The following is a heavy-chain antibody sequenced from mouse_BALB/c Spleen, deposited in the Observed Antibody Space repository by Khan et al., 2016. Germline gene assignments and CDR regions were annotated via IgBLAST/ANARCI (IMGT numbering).Heavy chain of an antibody. V-gene: IGHV9-3-1*01. D-gene: IGHD1-1*01. Sequence: QIQLVQSGPELKKPGKTVKISCKASGYTFTNYGMNWVKQAPGKGLKWMGWINTYSGESTYADDFKGRFAFSLETSANTAYLQINNLKNEDTATYFCAIYRYCNGSSRYFDVWGAGTTVTVSS. J-gene: IGHJ1*01. CDR3: AIYRYCNGSSRYFDV. CDR1: GYTFTNYG. CDR2: INTYSGES.